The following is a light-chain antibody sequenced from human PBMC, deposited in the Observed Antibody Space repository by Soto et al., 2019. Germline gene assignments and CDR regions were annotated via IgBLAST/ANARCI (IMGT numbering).Light chain of an antibody. J-gene: IGKJ1*01. V-gene: IGKV1-12*01. CDR3: QQATSFPRP. CDR2: AAS. CDR1: QGISSW. Sequence: DIQMTQSPSSVSASVGDRVTMTCRASQGISSWLVWYQQKPGKAPKLLIYAASILHSGPPSRCGGSGSGTDFTLTISGLQLEDRATYYCQQATSFPRPFGQVTKA.